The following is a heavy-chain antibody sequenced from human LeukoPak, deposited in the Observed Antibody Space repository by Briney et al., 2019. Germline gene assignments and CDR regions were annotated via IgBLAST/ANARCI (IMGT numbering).Heavy chain of an antibody. CDR2: IYYSGST. CDR3: ARQRLYYYDSSGYLDY. V-gene: IGHV4-39*01. CDR1: GGSISSSSYY. D-gene: IGHD3-22*01. J-gene: IGHJ4*02. Sequence: SETLSLTCTVSGGSISSSSYYWGWIRQPPGKGLEWIGSIYYSGSTYYNPSLKSRVTISVDTSKNQFSLKLSSVTAADTAVYYCARQRLYYYDSSGYLDYWDQGTLVTVSS.